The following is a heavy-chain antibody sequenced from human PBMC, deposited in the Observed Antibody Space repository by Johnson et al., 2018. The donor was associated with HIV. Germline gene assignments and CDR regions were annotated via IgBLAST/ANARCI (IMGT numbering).Heavy chain of an antibody. V-gene: IGHV3-7*05. CDR3: ASVRVGAFDI. CDR1: GLTFSNYW. D-gene: IGHD1-26*01. Sequence: VQLVESGGGLVQPGGSLRLSCAASGLTFSNYWMSWVRQAPGKGLEWVANIKQDGTEKYYVDSVKGRFTISRDNTKNSLYLQMNSLIAEDTAVYFCASVRVGAFDIWGQGTMVTVSS. CDR2: IKQDGTEK. J-gene: IGHJ3*02.